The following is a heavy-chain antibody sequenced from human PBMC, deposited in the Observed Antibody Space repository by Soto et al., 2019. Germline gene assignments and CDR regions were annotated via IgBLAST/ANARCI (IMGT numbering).Heavy chain of an antibody. CDR1: GDSRTNTNW. D-gene: IGHD3-3*01. J-gene: IGHJ4*02. CDR3: ADRSIRRVRFVETH. V-gene: IGHV4-4*02. Sequence: QVQLQESGPGLVKPSGTLSLTCAVSGDSRTNTNWWSWVRQPPGKGLEWIGEISHSGSTTYNPSLRSVFLMSVVKSKSQVALNLTSVTVADRAVYYSADRSIRRVRFVETHWGQVTLVNVSS. CDR2: ISHSGST.